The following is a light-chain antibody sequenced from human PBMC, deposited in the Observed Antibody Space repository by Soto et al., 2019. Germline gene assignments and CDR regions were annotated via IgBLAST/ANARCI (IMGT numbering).Light chain of an antibody. J-gene: IGKJ5*01. CDR2: DTT. V-gene: IGKV3-11*01. Sequence: ENVLTQSPATLSLSPGERATLSCRASQSVSNYLAWYQQKPGQAPRLLIYDTTNRATGIPARFSGSGSGTEFTLTISGLQSEDFALYFCQQYNNWPFSFGPGTRLEIK. CDR1: QSVSNY. CDR3: QQYNNWPFS.